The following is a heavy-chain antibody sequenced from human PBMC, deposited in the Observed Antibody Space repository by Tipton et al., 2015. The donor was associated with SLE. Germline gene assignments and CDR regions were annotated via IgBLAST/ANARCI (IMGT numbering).Heavy chain of an antibody. D-gene: IGHD4-11*01. Sequence: TLSLTCAVSAGSFSGYYWSWIRQSPVRGLEWIGEINHSGSPNYNPSLKSRVTISVDTSKNQFSLKLSSVTAADTAVYYCARVGYSHYMDVWGKGTTVTVSS. J-gene: IGHJ6*03. CDR3: ARVGYSHYMDV. V-gene: IGHV4-34*01. CDR2: INHSGSP. CDR1: AGSFSGYY.